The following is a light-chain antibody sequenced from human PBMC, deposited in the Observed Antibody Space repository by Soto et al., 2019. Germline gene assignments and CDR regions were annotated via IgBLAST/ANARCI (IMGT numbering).Light chain of an antibody. CDR1: QSVSSY. V-gene: IGKV3-11*01. Sequence: EIVLTQSPATLSLSPGERATLSCRASQSVSSYLAWYQQNPGQAPRLLIYDAFNRATGIPARFSGSGSGTDFTLTISSLETEDFAVYYCQQHSNWPPWTFGQGTKVEIK. J-gene: IGKJ1*01. CDR3: QQHSNWPPWT. CDR2: DAF.